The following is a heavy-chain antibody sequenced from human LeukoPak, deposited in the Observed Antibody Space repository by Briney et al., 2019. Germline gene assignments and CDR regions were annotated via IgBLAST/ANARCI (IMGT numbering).Heavy chain of an antibody. D-gene: IGHD3-22*01. CDR3: ASPDSSGYLAFDI. V-gene: IGHV3-21*01. J-gene: IGHJ3*02. CDR1: GFTFSSYS. Sequence: GSLRLSCAASGFTFSSYSMNWVRQAPGKGLEWVSSISSSSSYIYYADSVKGRFTISRDNAKNSLYLQMNRLRAEDTAVYYCASPDSSGYLAFDIWGQGTMVTVSS. CDR2: ISSSSSYI.